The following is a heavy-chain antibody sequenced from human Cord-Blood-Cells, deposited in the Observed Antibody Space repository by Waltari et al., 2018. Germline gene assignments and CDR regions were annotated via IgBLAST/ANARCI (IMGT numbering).Heavy chain of an antibody. Sequence: EVQLVESGGGLVQPGGSLRLSCAASGFTFSSYAMSWVRQAPGQGLEWVSAISGSGGSTYYADSVKGRFTISRDNSKNTLYLQMNSLGAEDTAVYYCAKDTSFTFGGVTRPPFDYWGQGTLVTVSS. CDR1: GFTFSSYA. CDR3: AKDTSFTFGGVTRPPFDY. V-gene: IGHV3-23*04. D-gene: IGHD3-16*01. CDR2: ISGSGGST. J-gene: IGHJ4*02.